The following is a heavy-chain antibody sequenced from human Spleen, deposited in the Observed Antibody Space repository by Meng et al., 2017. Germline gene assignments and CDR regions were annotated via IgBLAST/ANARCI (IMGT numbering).Heavy chain of an antibody. CDR1: GVTISGSD. CDR3: TIYTSGHI. J-gene: IGHJ3*02. V-gene: IGHV3-73*01. Sequence: GGSLSLSCVVSGVTISGSDIHWVRHASGKGMEWVGHIGSTRKKYATAYAASMRGKFTIPRDDSKDTAYLQMNDLKTEDTAVYYSTIYTSGHIWGQGTTVTVSS. D-gene: IGHD6-19*01. CDR2: IGSTRKKYAT.